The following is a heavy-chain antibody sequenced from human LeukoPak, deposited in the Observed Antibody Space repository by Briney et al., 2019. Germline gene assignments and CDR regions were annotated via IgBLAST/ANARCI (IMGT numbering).Heavy chain of an antibody. Sequence: GGSLRLSCTASGFTFGDYAMSWVRQAPGKGLEWVGFIRNKAYGGTTEYAASVKGRFTISRDDSKSIAYLQMNSLKTEDTAVYYCTSFGYYSDAFDIWGQGTMVTVSS. D-gene: IGHD3-10*01. J-gene: IGHJ3*02. V-gene: IGHV3-49*04. CDR3: TSFGYYSDAFDI. CDR1: GFTFGDYA. CDR2: IRNKAYGGTT.